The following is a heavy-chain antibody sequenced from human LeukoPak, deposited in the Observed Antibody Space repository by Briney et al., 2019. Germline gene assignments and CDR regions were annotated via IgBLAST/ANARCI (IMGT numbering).Heavy chain of an antibody. CDR1: GGSISSGSYY. J-gene: IGHJ4*02. CDR2: IYTSGST. D-gene: IGHD3-22*01. CDR3: ARGGYDSSNLGY. V-gene: IGHV4-61*02. Sequence: PSETLSLTCTVSGGSISSGSYYWSWIRQPAGTGLEWIGRIYTSGSTNYNPSLKSRVTISVDTSKNQFSLKLSSVTAADTAVYYCARGGYDSSNLGYWGQGTLVTVSS.